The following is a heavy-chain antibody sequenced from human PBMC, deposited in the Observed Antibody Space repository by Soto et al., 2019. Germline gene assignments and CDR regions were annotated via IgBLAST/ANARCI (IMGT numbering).Heavy chain of an antibody. Sequence: TSETLSLTCTVSGVSITSATYYWTWIRQPPGKGLEWIGCIYYTGSTYYNPSLKSRVTISVDTSKNQFSLKLSSVTAADTAVYYCARHPIPDPGRYPPYIPGYSSTWYPDYWGQGTLVTVSS. V-gene: IGHV4-39*01. CDR3: ARHPIPDPGRYPPYIPGYSSTWYPDY. D-gene: IGHD6-13*01. J-gene: IGHJ4*02. CDR1: GVSITSATYY. CDR2: IYYTGST.